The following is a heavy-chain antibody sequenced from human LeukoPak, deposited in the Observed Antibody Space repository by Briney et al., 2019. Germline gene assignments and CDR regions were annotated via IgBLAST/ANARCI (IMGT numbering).Heavy chain of an antibody. V-gene: IGHV3-9*01. CDR3: AKDEEPLGSGHYGY. CDR2: ISWNSGTI. D-gene: IGHD3-22*01. Sequence: GGSLRLSCAASGFTFDDYAMHWVRQAPGKGLEWVSGISWNSGTIGYADSVKGRFTISRDNAKNSLYLQMNSLRAEDRALYYCAKDEEPLGSGHYGYWGQGILVTVSS. CDR1: GFTFDDYA. J-gene: IGHJ4*02.